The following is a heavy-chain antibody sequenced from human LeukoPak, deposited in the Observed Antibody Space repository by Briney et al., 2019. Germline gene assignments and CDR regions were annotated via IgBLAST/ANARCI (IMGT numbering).Heavy chain of an antibody. V-gene: IGHV4-59*08. Sequence: SETLSLTCSVSGVSISTYYWSWIRQSPGKGLEWIGYIYHNGDTNYNPSFKSRVTISVDTSKNQFSLRLMSVTAADTAICYCARHSYTPFDYWGQGSLVTVSS. CDR3: ARHSYTPFDY. CDR1: GVSISTYY. CDR2: IYHNGDT. J-gene: IGHJ4*02. D-gene: IGHD2-2*02.